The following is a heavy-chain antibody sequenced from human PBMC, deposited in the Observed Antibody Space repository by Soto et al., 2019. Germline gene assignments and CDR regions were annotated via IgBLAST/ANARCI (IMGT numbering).Heavy chain of an antibody. V-gene: IGHV3-23*01. J-gene: IGHJ4*02. D-gene: IGHD6-19*01. CDR1: GFTFSSYA. Sequence: EVQLLESGGGLVQPGGSLRLSCAASGFTFSSYAMSWVRQAPGKGLEWVSVISGSGGSRYYADSVKGRFTISRENSKNTLYLQMNSLRAEDTAVYYCSRRSSGWYFDYWGQGTLVTVSS. CDR3: SRRSSGWYFDY. CDR2: ISGSGGSR.